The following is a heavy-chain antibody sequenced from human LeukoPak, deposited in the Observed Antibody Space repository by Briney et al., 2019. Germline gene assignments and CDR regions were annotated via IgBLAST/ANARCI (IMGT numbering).Heavy chain of an antibody. CDR2: IIPIFGTA. CDR1: GGTFSSYA. V-gene: IGHV1-69*01. D-gene: IGHD6-13*01. Sequence: GSSVKVSCKASGGTFSSYAISWVRQAPGQGLEWMGGIIPIFGTANYAQKFQGRVTITADESTSTAYMELSSLRSVDTAVYYCATDRYSSTLGFDYWGQGTLVTVSS. CDR3: ATDRYSSTLGFDY. J-gene: IGHJ4*02.